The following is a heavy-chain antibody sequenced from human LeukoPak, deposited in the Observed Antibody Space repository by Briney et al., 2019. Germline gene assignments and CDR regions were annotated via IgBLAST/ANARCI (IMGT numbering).Heavy chain of an antibody. Sequence: GASVKVSCKASGYTFTSYGISWVRQAPGQGLEWMGWISAYNGNTNYAQKLQGRVTMTTDTSTSTAYMELRSLRSDDTAVYYCARDQTSVATMPSTGDDYWGQGTLVTVSS. J-gene: IGHJ4*02. CDR2: ISAYNGNT. CDR3: ARDQTSVATMPSTGDDY. V-gene: IGHV1-18*01. D-gene: IGHD5-24*01. CDR1: GYTFTSYG.